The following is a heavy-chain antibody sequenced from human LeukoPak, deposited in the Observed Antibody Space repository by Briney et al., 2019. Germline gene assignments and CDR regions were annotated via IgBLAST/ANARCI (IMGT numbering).Heavy chain of an antibody. V-gene: IGHV1-18*04. CDR2: ISAYNGNT. J-gene: IGHJ4*02. CDR3: ARSDCDILTGYFDY. CDR1: GYTFTSYG. D-gene: IGHD3-9*01. Sequence: GASVKVSCKASGYTFTSYGISWVRQAPGQGLEWMGWISAYNGNTNYAQKLQGRVTMTTDTSTSTAYMELRSLRSDDTAVYYCARSDCDILTGYFDYWGQGTLVTVSS.